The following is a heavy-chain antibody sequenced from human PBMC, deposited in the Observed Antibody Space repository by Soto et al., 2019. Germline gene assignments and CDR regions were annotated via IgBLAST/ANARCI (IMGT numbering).Heavy chain of an antibody. CDR2: INPSCGST. CDR3: ARNVNSGFDY. CDR1: RYTFITYY. D-gene: IGHD1-20*01. Sequence: SVKVSFKASRYTFITYYIHWVRQAPGQGLEWMGFINPSCGSTSYAQKFQARVTMTRDTSTSTVYMELSSLRSEDTAVYYCARNVNSGFDYWGQGTLVTVSS. V-gene: IGHV1-46*01. J-gene: IGHJ4*02.